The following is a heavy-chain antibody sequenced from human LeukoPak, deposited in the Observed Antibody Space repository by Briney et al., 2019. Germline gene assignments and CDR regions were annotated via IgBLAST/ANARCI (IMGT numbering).Heavy chain of an antibody. D-gene: IGHD3-3*01. V-gene: IGHV4-31*03. CDR2: IYYSGST. CDR1: GGSISSGGYY. J-gene: IGHJ6*02. CDR3: ARVGGITNFGVVTPYYYYGMDV. Sequence: SETLSLTCTVSGGSISSGGYYWSWIRQHPGKGLEWLGYIYYSGSTYYNPSLKSRVTISVDTSKNQFSLKLSSVTAADTAVYYCARVGGITNFGVVTPYYYYGMDVWGQGTTVTVSS.